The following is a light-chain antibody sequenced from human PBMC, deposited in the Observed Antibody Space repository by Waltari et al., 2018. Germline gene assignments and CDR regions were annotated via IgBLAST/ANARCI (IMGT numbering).Light chain of an antibody. Sequence: EIVLTQSPATLSLSPGERATLSCRASQSVSSDLAWYQQKPGQAPRLLIYEASKRATGIPARFSGGGSGTDFTLTISSLEPEDFAVYYCQQRSNWPLLTFGGGTKVEIK. V-gene: IGKV3-11*01. CDR2: EAS. CDR1: QSVSSD. J-gene: IGKJ4*01. CDR3: QQRSNWPLLT.